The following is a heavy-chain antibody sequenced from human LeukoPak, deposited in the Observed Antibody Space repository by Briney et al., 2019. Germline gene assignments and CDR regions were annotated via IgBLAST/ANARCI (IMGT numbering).Heavy chain of an antibody. J-gene: IGHJ3*02. V-gene: IGHV3-23*01. CDR3: VKEPRGYSCSFDI. D-gene: IGHD5-18*01. CDR1: RFTFSGYA. Sequence: PGGSLRLSCAASRFTFSGYAMSSVPQAPGKGLEWVSGIGRGGVDTHYADSVKGRFTTSRDNPKNTLYLQMSSLRPEDTAVYYCVKEPRGYSCSFDIWGQGTMATVSS. CDR2: IGRGGVDT.